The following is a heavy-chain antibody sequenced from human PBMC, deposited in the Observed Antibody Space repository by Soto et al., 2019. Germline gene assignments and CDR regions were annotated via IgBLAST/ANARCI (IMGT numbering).Heavy chain of an antibody. CDR2: IRSKANSYAT. CDR1: GFTFSGSA. Sequence: EVQLVESGGGLVQPGGSLKLSCAASGFTFSGSAMHWVRQASGKGLEWVGRIRSKANSYATAYAASVKGRFTISRDDSKNTAYLQMNSLKTEDTAVDYCTSSALIGYYYYYGMDVWGQGTKVTVSS. J-gene: IGHJ6*02. CDR3: TSSALIGYYYYYGMDV. D-gene: IGHD3-22*01. V-gene: IGHV3-73*02.